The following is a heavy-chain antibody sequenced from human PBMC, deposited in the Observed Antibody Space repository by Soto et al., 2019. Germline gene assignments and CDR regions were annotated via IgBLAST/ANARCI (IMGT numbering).Heavy chain of an antibody. CDR3: ARERPEGARLDP. V-gene: IGHV4-30-4*01. CDR1: GGSFSSGDYY. D-gene: IGHD6-6*01. J-gene: IGHJ5*02. Sequence: QVQLQESGPGLGKPSQTLSLTCTVSGGSFSSGDYYWSWIRQPTGKGLEWIGYIYHSGNTYYTPSLKRRVTIAVDTSKNQFSLKLSSVTAADTAVYYCARERPEGARLDPWGQGTLVTVSS. CDR2: IYHSGNT.